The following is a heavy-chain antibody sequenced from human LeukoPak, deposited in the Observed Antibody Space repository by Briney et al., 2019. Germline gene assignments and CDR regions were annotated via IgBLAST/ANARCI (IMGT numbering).Heavy chain of an antibody. J-gene: IGHJ4*02. D-gene: IGHD2-8*01. CDR3: AKACTSHNGVYECIDF. CDR2: IGGPAET. CDR1: GFSFDVHA. Sequence: GGSVRLFCAASGFSFDVHAMMWVRQAPGKGRVWFATIGGPAETYYADSVSGRLTMTRDNSRYTFYLQMNRLRAEDSALYYCAKACTSHNGVYECIDFWGQGTQVTVSS. V-gene: IGHV3-23*01.